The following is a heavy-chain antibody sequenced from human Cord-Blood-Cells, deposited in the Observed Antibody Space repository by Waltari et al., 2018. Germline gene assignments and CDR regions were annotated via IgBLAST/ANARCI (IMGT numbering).Heavy chain of an antibody. CDR2: IIPILGIA. CDR3: ARGYCSGGSCYSDY. CDR1: GGTFSSYA. Sequence: QVQLVQSGAEVEKPGSSVKVSCKASGGTFSSYAISWVRQAPGQGLEWMGRIIPILGIANYAQKFQGRVTITADKSTSTAYMELSSLRSEDTAVYYCARGYCSGGSCYSDYWGQGTLVTVSS. J-gene: IGHJ4*02. D-gene: IGHD2-15*01. V-gene: IGHV1-69*09.